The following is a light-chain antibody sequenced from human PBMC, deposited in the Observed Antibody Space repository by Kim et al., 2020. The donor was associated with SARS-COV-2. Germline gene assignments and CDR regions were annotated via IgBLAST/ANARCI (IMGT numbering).Light chain of an antibody. Sequence: ASIGDRVTITCRASQSISSYLNWYQQTPRKAPKLLIYATSSLQGGVPSRFSGSGSGTEFTLTISSLQLEDFATYYCQQSDSSPWTFGQGTKVDIK. CDR2: ATS. J-gene: IGKJ1*01. V-gene: IGKV1-39*01. CDR3: QQSDSSPWT. CDR1: QSISSY.